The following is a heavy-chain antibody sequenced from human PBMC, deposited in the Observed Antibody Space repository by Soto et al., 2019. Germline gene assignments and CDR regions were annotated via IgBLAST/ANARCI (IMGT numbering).Heavy chain of an antibody. CDR2: ISYDGSNK. D-gene: IGHD3-22*01. Sequence: QVQLVESGGGVVQPGRSLRLSCAASGFTFSSYAMHWVRQAPGKGLEWVAVISYDGSNKYYADSVKGRFTISRDNSKNTLYLQMNSLRAEDTAVYYCARGGAMIVVVIGENDAFDIWGQGTMVTVSS. CDR1: GFTFSSYA. J-gene: IGHJ3*02. V-gene: IGHV3-30-3*01. CDR3: ARGGAMIVVVIGENDAFDI.